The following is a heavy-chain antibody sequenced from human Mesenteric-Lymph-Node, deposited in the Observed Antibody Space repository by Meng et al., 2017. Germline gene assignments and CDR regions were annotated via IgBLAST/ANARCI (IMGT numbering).Heavy chain of an antibody. V-gene: IGHV6-1*01. CDR1: GASVSSNSVA. CDR2: AFYRSDWTL. D-gene: IGHD1-26*01. CDR3: ARWEADLSYYGMDV. J-gene: IGHJ6*02. Sequence: SETLSLTCAISGASVSSNSVAWNWIRQSPSRGLEWLGRAFYRSDWTLDYALSVRSRITITPDTSKNHFSLQLSSVTPEDTAMYYCARWEADLSYYGMDVWGQGTTVTVSS.